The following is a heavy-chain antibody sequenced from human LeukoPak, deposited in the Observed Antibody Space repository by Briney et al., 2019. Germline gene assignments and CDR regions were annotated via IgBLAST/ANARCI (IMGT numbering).Heavy chain of an antibody. V-gene: IGHV4-39*01. CDR3: ARTSGSLVPFDY. J-gene: IGHJ4*02. CDR1: GGSISSSSYY. D-gene: IGHD1-26*01. CDR2: IYYSGST. Sequence: SETLSLTCTVSGGSISSSSYYWGWIRQPPGTGLEWIGSIYYSGSTYYNPSLKSRVTMSVDTSKNQFSLKLSSVTAADTAVYYCARTSGSLVPFDYWGQGTLVTVSS.